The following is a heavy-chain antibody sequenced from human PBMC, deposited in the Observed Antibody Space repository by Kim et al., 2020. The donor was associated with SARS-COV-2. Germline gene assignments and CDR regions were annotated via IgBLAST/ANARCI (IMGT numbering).Heavy chain of an antibody. J-gene: IGHJ5*02. Sequence: SETLSLTCSVSGYSINNGYYWGWIRQPPGKGLEWIGSFYHSGSTYYNPSLKSRLTISVDTSKNQFSLKLSSVTAADTAVYYCAKMWDYYGSGSYYPPYNWFDPWGQGTLVTVSS. V-gene: IGHV4-38-2*02. D-gene: IGHD3-10*01. CDR2: FYHSGST. CDR1: GYSINNGYY. CDR3: AKMWDYYGSGSYYPPYNWFDP.